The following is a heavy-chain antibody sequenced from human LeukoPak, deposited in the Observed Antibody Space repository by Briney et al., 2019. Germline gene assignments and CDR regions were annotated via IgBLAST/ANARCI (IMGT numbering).Heavy chain of an antibody. D-gene: IGHD2-15*01. Sequence: SVKVSCKASGGTFSSYAISWVRQAPGQGLEWIGGIIPIFGTANYAQKFQGRVTITADESTSTAYMELSSLRSEDTAVYYCAGALPRDIVVVVAATLGTGFDPWGQGTLVTVSS. V-gene: IGHV1-69*13. CDR3: AGALPRDIVVVVAATLGTGFDP. J-gene: IGHJ5*02. CDR2: IIPIFGTA. CDR1: GGTFSSYA.